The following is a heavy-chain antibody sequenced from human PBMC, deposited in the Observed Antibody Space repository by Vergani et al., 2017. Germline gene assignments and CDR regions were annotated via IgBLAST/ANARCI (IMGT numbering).Heavy chain of an antibody. CDR2: ISYDGSNK. CDR1: GFTFSSYA. CDR3: ARVRPRDHDYGVLWLGTPYGMDV. J-gene: IGHJ6*02. Sequence: QVQLVESGGGVVQPGRSLRLSCAASGFTFSSYAMHWVRQAPGKGLEWVAVISYDGSNKYYADSVKGRFTISRDNSKNTLYLQMNSLRAEDTAVYYCARVRPRDHDYGVLWLGTPYGMDVWGQGTTVTVSS. V-gene: IGHV3-30-3*01. D-gene: IGHD4-17*01.